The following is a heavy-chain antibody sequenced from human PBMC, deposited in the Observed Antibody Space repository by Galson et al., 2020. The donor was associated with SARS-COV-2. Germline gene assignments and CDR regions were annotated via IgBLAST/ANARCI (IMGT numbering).Heavy chain of an antibody. CDR2: ISYDGNNQ. V-gene: IGHV3-30*04. J-gene: IGHJ1*01. CDR1: GFTFSSYP. D-gene: IGHD6-19*01. CDR3: ARDLGAVAGIGGYFQH. Sequence: GGTLRLSCEASGFTFSSYPMHWVRQAPGKGLEWVAVISYDGNNQFYAASVKGRFTISRDNSKSALFLQMNSLRPEDTALYYCARDLGAVAGIGGYFQHWGQATLVTVAS.